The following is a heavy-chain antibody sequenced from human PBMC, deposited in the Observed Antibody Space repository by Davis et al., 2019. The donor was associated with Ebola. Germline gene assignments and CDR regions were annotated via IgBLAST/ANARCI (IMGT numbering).Heavy chain of an antibody. CDR3: ARDRCSSTSCYLWFDP. V-gene: IGHV4-34*01. J-gene: IGHJ5*02. Sequence: SETLSLTCAVYGGSFSGYYWSWIRQPPGRGLEWIGEINHRGSTNYNPSLKSRVTISVDTSKNQFSLKLSSVTAADTAVYYCARDRCSSTSCYLWFDPWGQGTLVTVSS. CDR1: GGSFSGYY. CDR2: INHRGST. D-gene: IGHD2-2*01.